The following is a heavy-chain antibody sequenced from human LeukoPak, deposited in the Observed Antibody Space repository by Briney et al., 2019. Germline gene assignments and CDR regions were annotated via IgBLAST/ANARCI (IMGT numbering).Heavy chain of an antibody. V-gene: IGHV4-39*01. CDR1: GGSISSSSYY. CDR2: FYYSGST. CDR3: ARHRSKWLQSSFDY. J-gene: IGHJ4*02. D-gene: IGHD5-24*01. Sequence: PSETLSLTCAVSGGSISSSSYYWGWIRQPPGKGLEWIGSFYYSGSTYYNPSLKSRVTISVDTSKNQFSLKLSSVTAADTAVYYCARHRSKWLQSSFDYWGQGTLVTVAS.